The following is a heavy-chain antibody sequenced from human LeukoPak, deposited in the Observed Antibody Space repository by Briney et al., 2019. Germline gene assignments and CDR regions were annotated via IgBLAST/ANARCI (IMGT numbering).Heavy chain of an antibody. CDR3: ATAGYYDILTGYRHYFDY. D-gene: IGHD3-9*01. Sequence: ASVKVSCKVSGYTLTELSMHWARQAPGKGLEWMGGFDPEDDETIYAQKFQGRVTMTDDTSTDTAYMELSSLRSEDTAVYYCATAGYYDILTGYRHYFDYWGQGTLVTVSS. V-gene: IGHV1-24*01. CDR1: GYTLTELS. CDR2: FDPEDDET. J-gene: IGHJ4*02.